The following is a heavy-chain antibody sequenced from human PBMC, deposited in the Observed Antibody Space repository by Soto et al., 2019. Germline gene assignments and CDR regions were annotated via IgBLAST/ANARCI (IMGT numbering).Heavy chain of an antibody. CDR2: INHSGST. CDR1: GGSISGYY. J-gene: IGHJ4*02. V-gene: IGHV4-34*01. CDR3: ASSNYGA. D-gene: IGHD4-17*01. Sequence: SETMSLTCAVYGGSISGYYWSWIRQPPGKGLEWIGEINHSGSTNYNPSLKSRVTISVDTSKNQFSLKLSSVTAADTAVYYCASSNYGAWGQGTLVTVSS.